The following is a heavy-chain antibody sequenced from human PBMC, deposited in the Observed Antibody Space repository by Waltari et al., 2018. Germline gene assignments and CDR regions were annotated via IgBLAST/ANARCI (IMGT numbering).Heavy chain of an antibody. Sequence: EVQLVQSGAEVKKPGATVKISCKTSGYTFTDVYIHWVQQAPGKGLEWMGRSDPEDGETIYAEKFQDRVTITADTSTDTAYMELSSLRSEDTAVYYCVTDKGVVIAFQHWGQGTVVTVSS. J-gene: IGHJ1*01. D-gene: IGHD2-21*01. CDR1: GYTFTDVY. CDR3: VTDKGVVIAFQH. CDR2: SDPEDGET. V-gene: IGHV1-69-2*01.